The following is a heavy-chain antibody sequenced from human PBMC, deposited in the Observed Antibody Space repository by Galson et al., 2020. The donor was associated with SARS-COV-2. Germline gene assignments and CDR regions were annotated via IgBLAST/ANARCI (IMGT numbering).Heavy chain of an antibody. V-gene: IGHV5-10-1*01. D-gene: IGHD3-10*01. CDR1: GYSFTSYW. CDR3: ARLGSPNWYFDL. J-gene: IGHJ2*01. CDR2: IDPSDSYT. Sequence: GESLKISCKGSGYSFTSYWISWVRQMPGKGLEWMGKIDPSDSYTNYSPSFQGHVTISADKSITTAYLQWSSLKASDTAIYYCARLGSPNWYFDLWGRGTLVTVSS.